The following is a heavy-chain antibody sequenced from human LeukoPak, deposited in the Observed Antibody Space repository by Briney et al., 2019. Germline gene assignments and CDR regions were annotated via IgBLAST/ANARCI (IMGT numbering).Heavy chain of an antibody. D-gene: IGHD6-13*01. Sequence: GGSLRLSCAASGFTFSSYGMHWVRQAPGKGLEWVAVIWYDGSNKYYADSVKGRFTISRDNSKNTLYLQMNSLRAEDTAVYYCAKDLRSYSSSWYLDYWGQGTLVTVSS. V-gene: IGHV3-33*06. CDR1: GFTFSSYG. J-gene: IGHJ4*02. CDR3: AKDLRSYSSSWYLDY. CDR2: IWYDGSNK.